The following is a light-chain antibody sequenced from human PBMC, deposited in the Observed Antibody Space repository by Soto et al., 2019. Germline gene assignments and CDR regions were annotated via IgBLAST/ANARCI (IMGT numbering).Light chain of an antibody. CDR1: QGIRYW. V-gene: IGKV1-12*01. J-gene: IGKJ1*01. Sequence: NQMSQPPSSVSAHEGDRVTSTCRASQGIRYWLAWYQQKPGKPPKVLIYGASNLQSGVPPRFSGSGSGTDFTLAISSLQPEDSATYYCLHDINYPWTFGQGTKVDI. CDR3: LHDINYPWT. CDR2: GAS.